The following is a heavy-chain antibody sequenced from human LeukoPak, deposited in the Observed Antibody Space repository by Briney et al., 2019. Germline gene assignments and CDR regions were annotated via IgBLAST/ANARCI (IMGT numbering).Heavy chain of an antibody. CDR1: GFTFSNYA. CDR2: ISYRGNNK. D-gene: IGHD3-10*01. V-gene: IGHV3-30*04. J-gene: IGHJ5*02. CDR3: ARDTGYYAPETPGFTRFDP. Sequence: GALRLSCAASGFTFSNYAMHWVRQAPGKGLEWVAVISYRGNNKYYADSVKGRFTISRDNSKNTLYLQMNSLRADDTAVYYCARDTGYYAPETPGFTRFDPWGRGTLVTVSS.